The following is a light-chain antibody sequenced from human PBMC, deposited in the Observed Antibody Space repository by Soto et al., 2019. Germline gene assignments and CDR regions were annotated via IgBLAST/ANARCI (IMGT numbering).Light chain of an antibody. J-gene: IGKJ2*01. CDR1: HAVTNNF. CDR2: CAS. Sequence: EIVLTQSPGTLSLSPGERATLSCRASHAVTNNFLAWYQQKPGQAPRLVIYCASSRPAGIPDRFSGSGAGTDFTLSISRLEPEDFAVYFCQQYGTSAGTFGQGTKLEIK. CDR3: QQYGTSAGT. V-gene: IGKV3-20*01.